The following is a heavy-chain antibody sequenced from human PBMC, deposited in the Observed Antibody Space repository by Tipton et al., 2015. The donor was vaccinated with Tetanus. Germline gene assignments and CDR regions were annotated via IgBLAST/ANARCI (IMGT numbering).Heavy chain of an antibody. CDR3: ARGSIDLDY. V-gene: IGHV4-59*01. Sequence: TLSLTCTVSGGSISSYYWSWIRQPPGKGPEWIGYIYYSGSTNYNPSLKSRATISVDTSKNQFSLKLSSVTAADTAVYHCARGSIDLDYWGQGTLVTVSS. D-gene: IGHD6-6*01. CDR2: IYYSGST. CDR1: GGSISSYY. J-gene: IGHJ4*02.